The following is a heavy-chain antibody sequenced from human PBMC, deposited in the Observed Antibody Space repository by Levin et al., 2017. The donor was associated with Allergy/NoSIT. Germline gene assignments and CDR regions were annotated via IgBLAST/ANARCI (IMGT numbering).Heavy chain of an antibody. D-gene: IGHD6-13*01. J-gene: IGHJ4*02. V-gene: IGHV3-21*01. CDR2: ISSSSSYI. Sequence: LSLTCAASGFTFSSSSMNWVRQAPGKGLEWVSSISSSSSYIYYADSVKGRFTISRDNAKNSLYLQMNSLRAEDTAVYYCARDPPLAAADSSDYWGQGTLVTVSS. CDR1: GFTFSSSS. CDR3: ARDPPLAAADSSDY.